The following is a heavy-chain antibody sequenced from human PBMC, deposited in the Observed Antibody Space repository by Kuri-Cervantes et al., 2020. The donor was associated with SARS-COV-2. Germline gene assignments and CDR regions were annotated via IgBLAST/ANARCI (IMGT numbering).Heavy chain of an antibody. J-gene: IGHJ4*02. CDR1: GFTFSSYW. V-gene: IGHV3-7*01. Sequence: GESLKISYAASGFTFSSYWLSWVRQAPGKGVEWVANIKQDGSEKYYVDSVKGRFTISRDNAKNSLYLQMNSQRAEDTAVYYCARVHNDFWSGYYPLDYWGQGTLVTVSS. CDR2: IKQDGSEK. D-gene: IGHD3-3*01. CDR3: ARVHNDFWSGYYPLDY.